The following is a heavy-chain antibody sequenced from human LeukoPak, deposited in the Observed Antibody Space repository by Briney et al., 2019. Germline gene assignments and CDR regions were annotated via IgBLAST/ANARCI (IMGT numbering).Heavy chain of an antibody. CDR2: IYSGGSP. CDR1: GFTVSSNY. D-gene: IGHD3-3*01. V-gene: IGHV3-66*01. Sequence: PGGSLRLSCAASGFTVSSNYLSWVRQAPGKGLEWVSVIYSGGSPYYADSVKGRFTISRDNSKNTLYLQMGSLRAEDMAVYYCARVGVDPRWDYYYMDVWGKGTTVTISS. J-gene: IGHJ6*03. CDR3: ARVGVDPRWDYYYMDV.